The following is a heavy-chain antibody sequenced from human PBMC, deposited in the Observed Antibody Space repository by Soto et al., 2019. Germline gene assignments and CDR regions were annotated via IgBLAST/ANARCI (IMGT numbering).Heavy chain of an antibody. V-gene: IGHV3-23*01. CDR1: GFTFSSYA. CDR2: ISGSGGST. Sequence: GGSLRLSCAASGFTFSSYAMSWVRQAPGKGLEWVSAISGSGGSTYYADSVKGRFTISRDNSKNTLYLKMNSLRAEDTAVYYCAKDNSSSWFNWFDPWGQGTLVTVSS. D-gene: IGHD6-13*01. CDR3: AKDNSSSWFNWFDP. J-gene: IGHJ5*02.